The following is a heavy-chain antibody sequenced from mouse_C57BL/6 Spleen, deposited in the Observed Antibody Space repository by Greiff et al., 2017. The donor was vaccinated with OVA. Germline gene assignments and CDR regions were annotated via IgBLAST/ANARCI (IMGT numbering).Heavy chain of an antibody. V-gene: IGHV2-3*01. CDR3: AKQMTTVVDHYYAMDY. CDR2: IWGDGST. D-gene: IGHD1-1*01. J-gene: IGHJ4*01. CDR1: GFSLTSYG. Sequence: VKLMESGPGLVAPSQSLSITCTVSGFSLTSYGVSWVRQPPGKGLEWLGVIWGDGSTNYHSALISRLSISKDTSKSQVFLKLNSLQTDDTATYYCAKQMTTVVDHYYAMDYWGQGTSVTVSS.